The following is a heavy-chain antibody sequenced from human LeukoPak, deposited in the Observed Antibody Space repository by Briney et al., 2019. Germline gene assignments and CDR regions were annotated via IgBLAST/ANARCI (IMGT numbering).Heavy chain of an antibody. V-gene: IGHV4-59*01. D-gene: IGHD6-13*01. J-gene: IGHJ4*02. CDR3: ARGVYIAAAQYGY. Sequence: MPSETLSLTCAVYGGSISSYYWSWIRQPPGKGLEWIGYIYYSGTTNYNPSLKSRVTISVDTSKNQFSLKLSSVTAADTAVYYCARGVYIAAAQYGYWGQGTLVTVSS. CDR2: IYYSGTT. CDR1: GGSISSYY.